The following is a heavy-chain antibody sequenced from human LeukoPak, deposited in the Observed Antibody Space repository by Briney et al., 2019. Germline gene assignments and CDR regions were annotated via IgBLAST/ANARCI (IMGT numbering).Heavy chain of an antibody. CDR1: GFTFSSYA. D-gene: IGHD3-22*01. V-gene: IGHV3-23*01. J-gene: IGHJ6*02. Sequence: GGSLRLSCAASGFTFSSYAMRWVRPAPGKGLEWVSAISGSGGSTYYADSVKGRFTISRDNSKNTLYLQMNSLRAEDTAVYYCAKGVYDSSGYPLYGMDVWGQGTTVTVSS. CDR3: AKGVYDSSGYPLYGMDV. CDR2: ISGSGGST.